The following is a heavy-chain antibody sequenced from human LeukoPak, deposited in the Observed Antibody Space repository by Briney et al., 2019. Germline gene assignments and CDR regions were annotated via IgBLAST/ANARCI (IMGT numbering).Heavy chain of an antibody. D-gene: IGHD3-3*01. J-gene: IGHJ3*02. Sequence: SSETLSLTCTVSGGSISSSSYYWGWIRQPPGKGLEWIGSIYYSGSTYYNPSLKSRVTISVDTSKNQFSLKLSSVTAADTAVYYCARRKAFGVGPYDAFDIWGQGTMVTVSS. CDR3: ARRKAFGVGPYDAFDI. CDR2: IYYSGST. CDR1: GGSISSSSYY. V-gene: IGHV4-39*01.